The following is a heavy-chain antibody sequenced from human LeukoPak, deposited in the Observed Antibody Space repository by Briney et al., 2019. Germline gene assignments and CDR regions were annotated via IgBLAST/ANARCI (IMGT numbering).Heavy chain of an antibody. CDR3: ARDPGYDYGYDY. CDR2: VSSSGSTI. D-gene: IGHD5-18*01. CDR1: GFTFSDYY. Sequence: GGSLRLSCAASGFTFSDYYMNWIRQAPGKGLECVSYVSSSGSTIYYADSVKGRFTISRDNSKNTLYLQMNSLRAEDTAVYYCARDPGYDYGYDYWGQGTLVTVSS. V-gene: IGHV3-11*04. J-gene: IGHJ4*02.